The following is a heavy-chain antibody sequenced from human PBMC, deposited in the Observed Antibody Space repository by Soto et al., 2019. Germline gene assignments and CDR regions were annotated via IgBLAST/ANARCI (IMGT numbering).Heavy chain of an antibody. Sequence: SETLCVTCTFSGGSISSYYWSWIRQPAGKGLEWIGRIYTSGSTNYNPSLKSRVTMSVDTSKNQFSLKLSSVTAADTAVYYCARGPNLGKYFDYWGQGTLVTVSS. CDR1: GGSISSYY. CDR3: ARGPNLGKYFDY. CDR2: IYTSGST. J-gene: IGHJ4*02. D-gene: IGHD2-15*01. V-gene: IGHV4-4*07.